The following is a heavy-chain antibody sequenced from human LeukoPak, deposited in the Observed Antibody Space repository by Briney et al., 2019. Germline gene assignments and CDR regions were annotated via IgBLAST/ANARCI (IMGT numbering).Heavy chain of an antibody. CDR1: GFTFSSYS. CDR3: ARDSAGNDY. V-gene: IGHV3-21*01. J-gene: IGHJ4*02. Sequence: PGGSLRLSCAASGFTFSSYSMNWVRQAPGKGLEWVSSITISRSYKYYADSVKGRFTISRENAKNSLYLQMNSLGAEDTAMYYCARDSAGNDYWGQGTLVTVSS. D-gene: IGHD6-13*01. CDR2: ITISRSYK.